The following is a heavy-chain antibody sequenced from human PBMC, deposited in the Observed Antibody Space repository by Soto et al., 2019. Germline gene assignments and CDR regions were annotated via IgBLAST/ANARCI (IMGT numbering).Heavy chain of an antibody. CDR3: ARVSGSGTYEGIDH. CDR1: GFTFSAFG. D-gene: IGHD1-26*01. J-gene: IGHJ4*02. Sequence: QIQLVESGGGVVQPGRSLRLSCAASGFTFSAFGFHWVRQAPGKGLERVAFIWDDGSIEYYADSVKGRFTISRDNLKNTWYLQMNSLRAEDTAMYYCARVSGSGTYEGIDHWGQGTLVNVSS. CDR2: IWDDGSIE. V-gene: IGHV3-33*01.